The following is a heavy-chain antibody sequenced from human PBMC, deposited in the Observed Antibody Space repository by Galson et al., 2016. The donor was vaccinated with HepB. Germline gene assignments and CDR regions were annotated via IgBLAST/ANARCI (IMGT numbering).Heavy chain of an antibody. CDR2: IWYDGSNK. CDR3: AREPVGYSGYDFGYFGH. D-gene: IGHD5-12*01. CDR1: GFTFSTYG. V-gene: IGHV3-33*01. J-gene: IGHJ1*01. Sequence: SLRLSCAASGFTFSTYGMHWVRQARGKGLEWVAVIWYDGSNKHYADFVKGRFTISRDNSKNTPYLQMNSLRAEDTAIYYCAREPVGYSGYDFGYFGHWGQGTLVTVSS.